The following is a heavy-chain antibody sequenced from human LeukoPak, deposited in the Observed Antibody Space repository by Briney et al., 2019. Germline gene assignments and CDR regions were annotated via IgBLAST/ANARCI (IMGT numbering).Heavy chain of an antibody. J-gene: IGHJ4*02. Sequence: PGGSLRLSCAASGFTVSSNYMSWVRQAPGKGLEWVSVIYSGGSTYYADSVKGRFTISRDNSKNTLYLQMNSLRAEDTAVYYCARGGYYDSSGSTEDYWGQGTLVTVSS. CDR3: ARGGYYDSSGSTEDY. CDR2: IYSGGST. D-gene: IGHD3-22*01. V-gene: IGHV3-66*01. CDR1: GFTVSSNY.